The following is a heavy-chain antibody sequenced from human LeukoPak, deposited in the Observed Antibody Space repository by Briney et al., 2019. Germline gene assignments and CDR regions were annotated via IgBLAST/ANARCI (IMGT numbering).Heavy chain of an antibody. CDR3: ARDRGVQLWSRDAFDI. J-gene: IGHJ3*02. V-gene: IGHV4-39*07. Sequence: SETLSLTCTVSGASISSSDYYWGWIRQPPGKGLEWIGSIYYSGSTYYNPSLKSRVTISVDTSKNQFSLKLSSVTAADTAVYYCARDRGVQLWSRDAFDIWGQGTMVIVSS. CDR2: IYYSGST. D-gene: IGHD5-18*01. CDR1: GASISSSDYY.